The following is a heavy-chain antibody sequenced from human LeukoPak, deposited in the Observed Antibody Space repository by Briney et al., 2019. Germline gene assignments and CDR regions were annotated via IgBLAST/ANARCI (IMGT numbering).Heavy chain of an antibody. Sequence: SVKVSCKASGGTFSSYANSWVRQAPGQGLEWMGGIIPIFGTANYAQKFQGRVTITADKSTSTAYMELSSLRSEDTAVYYCARHECGGDCYYWFDPWGQGTLVTVSS. D-gene: IGHD2-21*02. J-gene: IGHJ5*02. V-gene: IGHV1-69*06. CDR3: ARHECGGDCYYWFDP. CDR1: GGTFSSYA. CDR2: IIPIFGTA.